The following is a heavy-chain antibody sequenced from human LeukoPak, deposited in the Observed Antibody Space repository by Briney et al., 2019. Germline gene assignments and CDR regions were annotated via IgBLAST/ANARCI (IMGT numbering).Heavy chain of an antibody. Sequence: PGGSLRLSCAASGFTFNSYSMNWVRQAPGKGLEGVSYISSTSSPIYYADSVKGRFTISRDNARNSLHLQMNSLRDEDTAVYYCARDGSNSGPDFDYWGQGILVTVSS. CDR1: GFTFNSYS. V-gene: IGHV3-48*02. CDR3: ARDGSNSGPDFDY. CDR2: ISSTSSPI. J-gene: IGHJ4*02. D-gene: IGHD2/OR15-2a*01.